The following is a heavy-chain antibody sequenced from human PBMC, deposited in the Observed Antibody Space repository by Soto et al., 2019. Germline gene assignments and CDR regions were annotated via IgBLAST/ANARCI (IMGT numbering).Heavy chain of an antibody. D-gene: IGHD2-21*01. CDR1: GYTFTGYY. CDR3: ARSLLWLFYFDY. J-gene: IGHJ4*02. V-gene: IGHV1-2*02. Sequence: ASVKVSCKASGYTFTGYYLHWVRQAPGKGLEWMGWIKHNSGGTNYAQKFQGRVTITRDTSISTAYMELSRLRSDDTAVYYCARSLLWLFYFDYWGQGTLVTVSS. CDR2: IKHNSGGT.